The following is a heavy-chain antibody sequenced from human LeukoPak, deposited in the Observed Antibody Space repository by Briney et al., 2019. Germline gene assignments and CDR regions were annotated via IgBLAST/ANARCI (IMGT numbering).Heavy chain of an antibody. D-gene: IGHD5-24*01. CDR1: GGSFSGYY. CDR2: INHSGST. Sequence: SETLSLTCAVYGGSFSGYYWSWIRQPPGKGLGWIGEINHSGSTHYTPSLKSRVTISVDTSDNKFSLKMISVTAADAAVYYCALGYNDIWELWGRGTLVTVSS. J-gene: IGHJ4*02. V-gene: IGHV4-34*01. CDR3: ALGYNDIWEL.